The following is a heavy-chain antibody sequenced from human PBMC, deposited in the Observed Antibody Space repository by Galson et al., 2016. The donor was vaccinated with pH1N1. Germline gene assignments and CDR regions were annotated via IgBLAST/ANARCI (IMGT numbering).Heavy chain of an antibody. CDR3: TRENHHKFDY. CDR1: GFTLGDFY. V-gene: IGHV3-72*01. CDR2: ITKRPEGYTT. Sequence: SLRLSCAASGFTLGDFYMDWVRQAPGKGLEWVGRITKRPEGYTTQDAAPVKGRFIISREDSKDLLYLHMNSLKTEDTAVYYCTRENHHKFDYWGQGTLVTVSS. J-gene: IGHJ4*02.